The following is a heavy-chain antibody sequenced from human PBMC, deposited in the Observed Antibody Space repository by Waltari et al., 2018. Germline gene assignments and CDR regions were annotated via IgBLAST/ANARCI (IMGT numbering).Heavy chain of an antibody. CDR3: AHRRPVTTLGWYFDL. Sequence: QITLKESGPTLVKPTQTLTLTCTFSGFSLSTSGVGVGWIRQPPGKALEWLALIYWDDDKRYSPSLKSRLTITKDTSKNQVVLTMTNMDPVDTATYYCAHRRPVTTLGWYFDLWGRGTLVTVSS. CDR2: IYWDDDK. CDR1: GFSLSTSGVG. D-gene: IGHD4-17*01. V-gene: IGHV2-5*02. J-gene: IGHJ2*01.